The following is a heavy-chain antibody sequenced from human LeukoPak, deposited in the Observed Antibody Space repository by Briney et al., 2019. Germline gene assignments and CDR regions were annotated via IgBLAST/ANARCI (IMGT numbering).Heavy chain of an antibody. J-gene: IGHJ3*02. Sequence: GGSLRLSCAASGFTFSSYSMNWVRQAPGKGLEWVSSISSSSSYIYYADSVKGRFTISRDNSKNTLYLQMNSLRAEDTAVYYCAREVPQAYCGGDCYSAAFDIWGQGTMVTVSS. CDR2: ISSSSSYI. D-gene: IGHD2-21*01. V-gene: IGHV3-21*01. CDR1: GFTFSSYS. CDR3: AREVPQAYCGGDCYSAAFDI.